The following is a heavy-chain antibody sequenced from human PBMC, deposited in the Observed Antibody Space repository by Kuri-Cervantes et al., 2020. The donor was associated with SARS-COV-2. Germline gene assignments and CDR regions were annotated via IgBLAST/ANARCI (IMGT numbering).Heavy chain of an antibody. CDR2: IYYSGST. J-gene: IGHJ4*02. CDR3: AALAAAGSVDY. CDR1: GGSFSSSSYY. V-gene: IGHV4-39*01. Sequence: SETLSLTCTVSGGSFSSSSYYWGWIRQPPGKGLEWIGSIYYSGSTYYNPSLKSRVTISVDTSKNQFSLKLSSVTAADTAVYYCAALAAAGSVDYWGQGTLVTVSS. D-gene: IGHD6-13*01.